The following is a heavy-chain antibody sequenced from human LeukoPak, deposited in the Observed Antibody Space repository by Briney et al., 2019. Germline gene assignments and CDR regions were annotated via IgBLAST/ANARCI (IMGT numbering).Heavy chain of an antibody. CDR1: GGTFSSYA. D-gene: IGHD2-2*01. Sequence: SVKVSCKASGGTFSSYAISWVRQAPGQGLEWMGRIIPILGIANYAQKFQGRVTITADKSTSTAYMELSSLRSEDTAVYYCARLYCGSSSCYADDYWGQGTLVTVSS. V-gene: IGHV1-69*04. J-gene: IGHJ4*02. CDR3: ARLYCGSSSCYADDY. CDR2: IIPILGIA.